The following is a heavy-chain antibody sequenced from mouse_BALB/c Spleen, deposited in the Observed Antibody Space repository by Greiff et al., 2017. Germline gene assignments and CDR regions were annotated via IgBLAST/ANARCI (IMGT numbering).Heavy chain of an antibody. Sequence: EVQRVESGPGLVKPSQSLSLTCTVTGYSITSDYAWNWIRQFPGNKLEWMGYISYSGSTSYNPSLKSRISITRDTSKNQFFLQLNSVTTEDTATYYCARNEAYYGNWYFDVWGAGTTVTVSS. D-gene: IGHD2-10*01. CDR2: ISYSGST. CDR3: ARNEAYYGNWYFDV. V-gene: IGHV3-2*02. CDR1: GYSITSDYA. J-gene: IGHJ1*01.